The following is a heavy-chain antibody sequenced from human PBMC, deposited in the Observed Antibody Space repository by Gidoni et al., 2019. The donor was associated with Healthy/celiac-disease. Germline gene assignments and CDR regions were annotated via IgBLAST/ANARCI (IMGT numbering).Heavy chain of an antibody. CDR2: MKSDGSST. Sequence: EVQLVESGGGLVQPGGSLRLSCAASGFTFSSYWMHWVRQAPGKGLVWVSRMKSDGSSTSYAGSVKGRFTISRDNAKNTLYLQMNSLRAEDTAVYYCARDKPGEGHYYDSSGYYPFDYWGQGTLVTVSS. V-gene: IGHV3-74*01. J-gene: IGHJ4*02. CDR1: GFTFSSYW. CDR3: ARDKPGEGHYYDSSGYYPFDY. D-gene: IGHD3-22*01.